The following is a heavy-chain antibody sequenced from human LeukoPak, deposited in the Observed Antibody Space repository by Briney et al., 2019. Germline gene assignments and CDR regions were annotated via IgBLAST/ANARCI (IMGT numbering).Heavy chain of an antibody. V-gene: IGHV3-7*01. Sequence: PGGSLRLSCAASGFTFSRYWMSWVRQAPGKGLEWVANIKQDGGEKYCVDSVKGRFTISRDNAKNSLYLQMNSLRAEDTAVYYCARDSNSLRYGQEDVWGQGITVTVSS. J-gene: IGHJ6*02. D-gene: IGHD4-17*01. CDR3: ARDSNSLRYGQEDV. CDR1: GFTFSRYW. CDR2: IKQDGGEK.